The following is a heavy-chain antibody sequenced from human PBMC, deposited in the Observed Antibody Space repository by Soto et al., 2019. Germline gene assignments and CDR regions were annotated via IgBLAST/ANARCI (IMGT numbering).Heavy chain of an antibody. D-gene: IGHD6-19*01. Sequence: QVQLQESGPGLVKPSGTLSLTCAVSGDSVSSPYYWCWVRQPPGKGLEWIGEVFHTGTTSYNPSLRSRVTISMDKSNTQFSLALSYVTAAATAVYYCARSAGWYAVHSWGPGTLVIVSS. J-gene: IGHJ4*02. V-gene: IGHV4-4*02. CDR1: GDSVSSPYY. CDR3: ARSAGWYAVHS. CDR2: VFHTGTT.